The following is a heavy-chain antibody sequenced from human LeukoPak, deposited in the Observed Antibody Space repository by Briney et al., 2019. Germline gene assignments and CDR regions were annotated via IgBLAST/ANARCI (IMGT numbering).Heavy chain of an antibody. CDR3: ARPRGSSSYSAMYF. CDR1: GGSISGYY. V-gene: IGHV4-59*01. J-gene: IGHJ6*02. Sequence: PSETLSLTCTVSGGSISGYYWSWIRQPPGKGLEWIGYIYYSGSTNYNPSLKSRVTISVDTSKNQFSLKLSSVTAADTSVYYCARPRGSSSYSAMYFGGQGPTVT. CDR2: IYYSGST. D-gene: IGHD3-10*01.